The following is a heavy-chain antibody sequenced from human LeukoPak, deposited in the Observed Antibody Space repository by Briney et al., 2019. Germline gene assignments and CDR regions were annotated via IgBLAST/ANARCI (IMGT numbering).Heavy chain of an antibody. D-gene: IGHD2-2*02. CDR3: ARGVGDIVVVPAAILQALVGAFDI. CDR1: GGSFSGYY. J-gene: IGHJ3*02. CDR2: INHSGST. V-gene: IGHV4-34*01. Sequence: PSETLSLTCAVYGGSFSGYYWSWIRQPPGKGLEWIGEINHSGSTNYNPSLKSRVTISVDTAKNQLSLNLRSVAAADTAVYYCARGVGDIVVVPAAILQALVGAFDIWGQGTMVTVSS.